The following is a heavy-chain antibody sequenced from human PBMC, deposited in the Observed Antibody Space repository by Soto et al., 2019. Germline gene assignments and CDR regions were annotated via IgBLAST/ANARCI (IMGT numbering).Heavy chain of an antibody. J-gene: IGHJ6*02. CDR3: ARGTTNYDFWSGPLIYYGMDV. CDR2: IIPIFGTA. V-gene: IGHV1-69*13. D-gene: IGHD3-3*01. CDR1: GGTFSSHA. Sequence: GASVKVSCKASGGTFSSHAISWVRQAPGQGLEWMGGIIPIFGTANYAQKFQGRVTITADESTSTAYMELSSLRSEDTAVYYCARGTTNYDFWSGPLIYYGMDVWGQGTTVTVSS.